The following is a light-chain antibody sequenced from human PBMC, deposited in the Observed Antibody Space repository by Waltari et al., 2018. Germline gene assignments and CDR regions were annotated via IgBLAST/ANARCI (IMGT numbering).Light chain of an antibody. V-gene: IGLV2-23*02. Sequence: QSALTPPASVSGSPGQSITISCTGTSSAVGCYNLVSWYQQHPGKAPKLMIYEVTKRPSGVSNRFSGSKSGNTASLTISGLQAEDEADYYCCSYAGSTTWVFGGGTKLTVL. J-gene: IGLJ3*02. CDR3: CSYAGSTTWV. CDR2: EVT. CDR1: SSAVGCYNL.